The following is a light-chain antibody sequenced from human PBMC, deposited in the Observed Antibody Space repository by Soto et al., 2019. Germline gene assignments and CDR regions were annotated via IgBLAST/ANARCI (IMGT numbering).Light chain of an antibody. Sequence: DVVMTQSPLSLPVTLGQGASISCRSSQSLVHSDGNTYLNWFQQRPGQSPTRLIYKVSIRDSGVPDRFIGRGSGSDFTLEISRVEAEDVAVYYCMQGTHRPQYTFGPGTKLEIK. J-gene: IGKJ2*01. CDR3: MQGTHRPQYT. V-gene: IGKV2-30*02. CDR1: QSLVHSDGNTY. CDR2: KVS.